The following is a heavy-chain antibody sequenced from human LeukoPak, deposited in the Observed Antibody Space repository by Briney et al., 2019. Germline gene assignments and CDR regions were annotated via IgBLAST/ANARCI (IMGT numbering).Heavy chain of an antibody. CDR2: IYYSGST. CDR3: ERGGDYYESSFDY. CDR1: GGSISSYY. Sequence: SETLSLTCTVSGGSISSYYWSWIRQPPGKGLEWIGYIYYSGSTNYNPSLKSRVTISVDTSKNQFSLKLSSVTAADTAVYYCERGGDYYESSFDYWGQGTLVTVSS. V-gene: IGHV4-59*01. D-gene: IGHD3-22*01. J-gene: IGHJ4*02.